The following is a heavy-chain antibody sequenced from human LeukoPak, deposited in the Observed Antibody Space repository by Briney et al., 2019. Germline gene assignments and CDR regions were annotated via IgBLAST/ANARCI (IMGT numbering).Heavy chain of an antibody. V-gene: IGHV3-21*04. CDR1: GFTFSSYS. Sequence: GGSLRLSCAASGFTFSSYSMNWVRQAPGKGLEWVSSISSSSSYIYYADSVKGRFTISRDNAKNSLYLQMNSLRAEDTAVYYCAKEVLRYFDWLPQGLDYWGQGTLVTVSS. J-gene: IGHJ4*02. D-gene: IGHD3-9*01. CDR3: AKEVLRYFDWLPQGLDY. CDR2: ISSSSSYI.